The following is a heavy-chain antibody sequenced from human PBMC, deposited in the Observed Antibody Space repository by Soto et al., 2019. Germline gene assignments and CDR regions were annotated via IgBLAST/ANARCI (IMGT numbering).Heavy chain of an antibody. V-gene: IGHV1-69*13. Sequence: AASVKVSCKASGGTFSSYSISWVRQAPGQGLEWMGGIIPIFGTANYAQKFQGRVTITADESTSTAYMELSSLRSEDTAVYYCARACISTSCYYYYYGMDVWGQGTTVTVSS. D-gene: IGHD2-2*01. CDR2: IIPIFGTA. J-gene: IGHJ6*02. CDR1: GGTFSSYS. CDR3: ARACISTSCYYYYYGMDV.